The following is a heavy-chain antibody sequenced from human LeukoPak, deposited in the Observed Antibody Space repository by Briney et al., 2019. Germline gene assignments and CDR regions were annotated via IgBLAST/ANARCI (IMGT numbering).Heavy chain of an antibody. V-gene: IGHV4-59*01. CDR1: GGSISSYY. Sequence: SETLSLTCTVSGGSISSYYWNWIRQLPGKGLEWIGSVYYGGITNYNPSLKSRVTISLDTSKNQFSLRLSSVTAADTAVYYCASHSSGYYQFFDYWGQGTLVTVSS. J-gene: IGHJ4*02. CDR3: ASHSSGYYQFFDY. D-gene: IGHD3-22*01. CDR2: VYYGGIT.